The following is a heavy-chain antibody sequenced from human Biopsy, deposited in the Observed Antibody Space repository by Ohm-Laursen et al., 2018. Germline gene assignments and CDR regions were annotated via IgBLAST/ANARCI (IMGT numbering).Heavy chain of an antibody. J-gene: IGHJ2*01. D-gene: IGHD3-22*01. Sequence: PSETLSLTCTVSGDSISSYYWSWIRQPPGKGLAWIGYVYYTGSTDYNPSLQSRVTISVDTSKNHFSLRLRSVTPADTAIYYCSRDRGYYSDRTVPGYFDLWGRGTLVTVSS. CDR3: SRDRGYYSDRTVPGYFDL. CDR1: GDSISSYY. V-gene: IGHV4-59*12. CDR2: VYYTGST.